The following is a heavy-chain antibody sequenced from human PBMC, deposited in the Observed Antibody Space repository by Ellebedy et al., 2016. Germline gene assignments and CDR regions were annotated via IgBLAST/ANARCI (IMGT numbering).Heavy chain of an antibody. CDR1: GFTFSNYP. D-gene: IGHD6-19*01. CDR3: AREAAVAGDYYFDY. Sequence: GGSLRLSCAASGFTFSNYPMNWVRQAPGKGLEWVSYISYSSSTIYYADSVRGRFTISRLNAKNSLYLQMNSLRAEDTAVYYCAREAAVAGDYYFDYWGPGTLVTVSS. CDR2: ISYSSSTI. V-gene: IGHV3-48*04. J-gene: IGHJ4*02.